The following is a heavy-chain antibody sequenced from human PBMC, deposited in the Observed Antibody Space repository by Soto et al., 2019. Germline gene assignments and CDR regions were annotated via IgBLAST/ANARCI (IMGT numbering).Heavy chain of an antibody. CDR1: GYTFASYD. CDR3: AKETTATTTYALY. V-gene: IGHV1-8*01. J-gene: IGHJ4*02. Sequence: GASVKVSCKASGYTFASYDINWVRQATGQGVEGMGWMNPNSGNTGYAQKFQGRVTMTRNTSISTAYMELSSLRSEDTAVYYCAKETTATTTYALYWGEGLLITV. D-gene: IGHD1-1*01. CDR2: MNPNSGNT.